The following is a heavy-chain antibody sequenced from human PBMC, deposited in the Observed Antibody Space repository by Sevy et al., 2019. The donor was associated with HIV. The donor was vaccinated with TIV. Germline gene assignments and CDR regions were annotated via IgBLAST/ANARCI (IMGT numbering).Heavy chain of an antibody. V-gene: IGHV3-48*03. J-gene: IGHJ4*02. CDR3: ARDLPPSATTVSHFDY. CDR2: ISNSGTTI. Sequence: GGSLRLSCAASGFTFSSYEMNWVRQAPGKGLEWVSYISNSGTTISYSDSVRGRFSISRDNARNSLYLQMNSLRAEDTAVYYCARDLPPSATTVSHFDYWGQGNLVTVSS. CDR1: GFTFSSYE. D-gene: IGHD4-17*01.